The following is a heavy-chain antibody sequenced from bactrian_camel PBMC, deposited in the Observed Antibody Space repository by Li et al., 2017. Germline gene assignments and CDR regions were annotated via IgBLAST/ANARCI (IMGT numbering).Heavy chain of an antibody. CDR1: EYLYRANC. V-gene: IGHV3S42*01. D-gene: IGHD6*01. J-gene: IGHJ4*01. CDR2: IISANDST. CDR3: DLTEKPGSSCEPDNG. Sequence: DVQLVESGGGSVQAGGSLRLSCAASEYLYRANCMGWYRQATGKEREWVSSIISANDSTSYADSVKGRFTISRDNVKNTVYLQMNSLKPEDTAVYYCDLTEKPGSSCEPDNGWGQGTQVTV.